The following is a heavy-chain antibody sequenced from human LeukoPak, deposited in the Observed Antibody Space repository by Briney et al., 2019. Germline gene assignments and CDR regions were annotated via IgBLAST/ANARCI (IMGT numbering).Heavy chain of an antibody. CDR3: AKVRPTVNYYYMDV. D-gene: IGHD4-11*01. J-gene: IGHJ6*03. Sequence: PGGSLRLSCAASGFTFSSYGMHWVRQAPGKGLGWVAAISYDGSNKYYADSVKGRFTISRDSSKNTLYLQMNSLRAEDTAVYYCAKVRPTVNYYYMDVWGKGTTVTVSS. CDR2: ISYDGSNK. CDR1: GFTFSSYG. V-gene: IGHV3-30*18.